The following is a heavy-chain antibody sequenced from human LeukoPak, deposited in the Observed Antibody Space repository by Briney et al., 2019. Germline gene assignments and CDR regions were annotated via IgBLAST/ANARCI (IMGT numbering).Heavy chain of an antibody. V-gene: IGHV1-2*06. CDR2: INPNSGGT. CDR1: GYTFTGYY. CDR3: ARVGDGLNDAFDI. Sequence: ASVKVSCKASGYTFTGYYMNWVRQAPGQGLEWMGRINPNSGGTNYAQKFQRRVTMTRDTSISTAYMELSRLRSDDTAVYYCARVGDGLNDAFDIWGRGTMVTVSS. D-gene: IGHD5-24*01. J-gene: IGHJ3*02.